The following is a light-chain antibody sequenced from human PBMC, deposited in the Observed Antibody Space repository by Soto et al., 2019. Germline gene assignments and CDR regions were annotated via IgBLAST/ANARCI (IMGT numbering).Light chain of an antibody. V-gene: IGKV3-15*01. CDR1: QSVSSN. CDR3: QQYNYWPS. Sequence: EIVMTQSPATLSVSPGERAALSCRASQSVSSNLAWYQQKPGQAPRLLIYGASTRAPGIPARVSGSGSGTEFTLTISILQPEDFAFYYCQQYNYWPSFGQGTKLEIK. J-gene: IGKJ2*01. CDR2: GAS.